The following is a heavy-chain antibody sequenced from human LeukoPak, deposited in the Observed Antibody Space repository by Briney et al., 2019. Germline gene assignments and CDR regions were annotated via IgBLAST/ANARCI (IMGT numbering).Heavy chain of an antibody. J-gene: IGHJ4*02. D-gene: IGHD2-21*02. V-gene: IGHV1-3*01. CDR2: INAGNGNT. Sequence: ASVKVSCKASGYTFTSYAMHWVRQAPGQRLEWMGWINAGNGNTKYSQKFQGRVTITRDTSASTAYMELSSLRSEDTAVYYCARRIVVVTPSQGFDYWGQGTLATVSS. CDR1: GYTFTSYA. CDR3: ARRIVVVTPSQGFDY.